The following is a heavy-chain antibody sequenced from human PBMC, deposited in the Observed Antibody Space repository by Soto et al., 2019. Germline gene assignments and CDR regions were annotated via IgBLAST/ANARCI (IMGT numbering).Heavy chain of an antibody. J-gene: IGHJ4*02. CDR1: DGSSCSYY. D-gene: IGHD1-26*01. CDR2: IYYSGST. V-gene: IGHV4-59*01. Sequence: SDTWSVADGSSCSYYWRRIRQPPGKGLEWIGYIYYSGSTNYNPSLKSRVTISVDTSKNQFSLKLTSVTAADTAVYYGARRYGGNLAYWGQGTPVPVSS. CDR3: ARRYGGNLAY.